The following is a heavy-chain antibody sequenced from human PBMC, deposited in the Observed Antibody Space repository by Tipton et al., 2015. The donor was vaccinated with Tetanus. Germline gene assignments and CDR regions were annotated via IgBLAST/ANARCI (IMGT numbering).Heavy chain of an antibody. CDR3: ARIGWLQQNKPAFDI. Sequence: LRLSCTVSGGSITSSTYYWGWIRQPPGKGLEFIGRVYYSGSTNYSPSLRSRVTLSVDTSKNQFSLKLSSVTAADTAVYYCARIGWLQQNKPAFDIWGQGTVVTVSS. D-gene: IGHD6-19*01. CDR1: GGSITSSTYY. CDR2: VYYSGST. V-gene: IGHV4-39*07. J-gene: IGHJ3*02.